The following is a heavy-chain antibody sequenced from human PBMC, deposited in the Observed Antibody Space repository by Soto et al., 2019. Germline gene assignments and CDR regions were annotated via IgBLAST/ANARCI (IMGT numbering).Heavy chain of an antibody. CDR3: MRDVISGTS. J-gene: IGHJ4*02. CDR1: GFTFSTSW. D-gene: IGHD3-16*02. CDR2: IKPDGTDK. V-gene: IGHV3-7*01. Sequence: GGSLRLSCAASGFTFSTSWMTWVRQAPGKGLEWVANIKPDGTDKHYVDSVKGRFTISRDNAENSLYLQMNSLRVEDTAVYYCMRDVISGTSWGQGALVTVSS.